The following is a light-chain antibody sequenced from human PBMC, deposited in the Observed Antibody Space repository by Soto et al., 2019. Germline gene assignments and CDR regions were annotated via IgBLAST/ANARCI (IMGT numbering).Light chain of an antibody. J-gene: IGKJ1*01. CDR1: QSVMRY. CDR2: DAS. V-gene: IGKV3-11*01. CDR3: HHRFNWPWT. Sequence: EIVLTQSPGTLSLSPGDRATLSCRASQSVMRYLAWYQQKPGQAPRLLIYDASYRATDTPARFSGSGSETDFTLTISSLEPEDFAVYYCHHRFNWPWTFGQGTKVEV.